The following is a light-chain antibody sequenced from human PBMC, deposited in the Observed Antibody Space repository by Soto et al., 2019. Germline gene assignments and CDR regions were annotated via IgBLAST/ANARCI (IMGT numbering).Light chain of an antibody. CDR2: DVS. J-gene: IGLJ1*01. Sequence: ALTHPRSVSGSPGQSVTISCTGTSSDVGGYNYVSWYQQHPGKAPKLMIYDVSKRPSGVPDRFSGSKSGNTASLTISGLQAEDEADYYCCSYAGSYTYVFGTGTKVTVL. CDR3: CSYAGSYTYV. V-gene: IGLV2-11*01. CDR1: SSDVGGYNY.